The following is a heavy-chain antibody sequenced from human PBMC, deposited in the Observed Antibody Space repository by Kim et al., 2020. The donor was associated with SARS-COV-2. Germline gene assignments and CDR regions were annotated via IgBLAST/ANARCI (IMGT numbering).Heavy chain of an antibody. D-gene: IGHD6-25*01. CDR3: AKDGEYSNGWNFDC. Sequence: GGSLRLSCAASGFTFTSYGMTWVRQAPGKGLEWVSAISGSGGTTYYADSVKGRFTISRDNSKNTLYLEMNSLRAEDTALYYCAKDGEYSNGWNFDCWGQG. CDR2: ISGSGGTT. J-gene: IGHJ4*02. CDR1: GFTFTSYG. V-gene: IGHV3-23*01.